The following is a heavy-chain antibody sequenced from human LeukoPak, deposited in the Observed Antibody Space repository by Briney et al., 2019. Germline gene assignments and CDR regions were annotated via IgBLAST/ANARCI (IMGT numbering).Heavy chain of an antibody. V-gene: IGHV1-2*02. J-gene: IGHJ4*02. CDR3: VRKSATRRTSEFDY. Sequence: ASVKVSCKASGYTFSDYYIHWVRQAPGQGPEWMGWITPNSGGTKYAQRFQGRVTMTRDTSISTAYMDLSSLGSDDTAISYCVRKSATRRTSEFDYWGQGTPVTVSS. CDR1: GYTFSDYY. D-gene: IGHD2-15*01. CDR2: ITPNSGGT.